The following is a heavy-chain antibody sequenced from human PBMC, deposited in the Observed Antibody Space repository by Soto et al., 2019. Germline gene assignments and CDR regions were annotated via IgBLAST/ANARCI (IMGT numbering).Heavy chain of an antibody. CDR3: ARRDSSGEYYGYYFDY. CDR2: IYYSGST. CDR1: GGSISSGGYY. V-gene: IGHV4-31*03. J-gene: IGHJ4*02. D-gene: IGHD3-22*01. Sequence: KASETLSLTCTVSGGSISSGGYYWSWIRQHPGKGLEWIGYIYYSGSTYYNPSLKSRVTISVDTSKNQFSLKLSSVTAADTAVYYCARRDSSGEYYGYYFDYWGQGTLVTVSS.